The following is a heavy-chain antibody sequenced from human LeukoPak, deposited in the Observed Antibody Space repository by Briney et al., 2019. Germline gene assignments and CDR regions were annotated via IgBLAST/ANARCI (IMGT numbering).Heavy chain of an antibody. Sequence: GGSLRLSCAASSFTVSSSHMTWVRQAPGKGLEWVSIIYSGGSTYYADSVKGRFTISRDISKNTLYLQMNSLRAEDTAVYYCARLPSGDYWGQGTLVTVSS. J-gene: IGHJ4*02. V-gene: IGHV3-66*04. CDR1: SFTVSSSH. CDR2: IYSGGST. CDR3: ARLPSGDY. D-gene: IGHD3-10*01.